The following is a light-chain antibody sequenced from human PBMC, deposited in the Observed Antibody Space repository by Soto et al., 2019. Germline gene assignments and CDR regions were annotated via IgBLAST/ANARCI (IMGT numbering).Light chain of an antibody. CDR2: TNI. CDR1: SSNIGAGFE. Sequence: QPVLTQPPSVSGAPGQRVTISCTGSSSNIGAGFEVHWYQQLPGTAPKLLIYTNINRPSGVPDRFSGSRSGTSASLAITGLQAEDEADYYCQSYDSRLSGYVIFGGGTKLTVL. V-gene: IGLV1-40*01. CDR3: QSYDSRLSGYVI. J-gene: IGLJ2*01.